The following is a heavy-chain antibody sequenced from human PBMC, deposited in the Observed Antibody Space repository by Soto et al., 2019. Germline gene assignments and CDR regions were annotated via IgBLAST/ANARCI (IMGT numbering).Heavy chain of an antibody. D-gene: IGHD2-2*01. CDR1: GFTFSSHA. V-gene: IGHV3-23*01. Sequence: GGSLRLSCAASGFTFSSHAMSWVRQAPGKGLEWVSGISGSGGSTYYADSVKGRFTISRDNSKSTLYLQMDSLRAGDTAVYYCAKVRAAGGGFQYQFEYWGQARQVTVSS. CDR3: AKVRAAGGGFQYQFEY. CDR2: ISGSGGST. J-gene: IGHJ4*02.